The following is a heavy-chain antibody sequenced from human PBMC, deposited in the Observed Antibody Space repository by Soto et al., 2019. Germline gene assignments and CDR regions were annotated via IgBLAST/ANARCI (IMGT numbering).Heavy chain of an antibody. V-gene: IGHV4-39*07. CDR2: VYYSGST. CDR3: AIGALDYYYYYMYV. J-gene: IGHJ6*03. CDR1: GGSISSSSYY. Sequence: SETLSLTCTVSGGSISSSSYYWGWVRQPPGKGLEWIGSVYYSGSTYYNPSLKSRVTISVDKSKNQFSLKLSSVTAADTAVYYCAIGALDYYYYYMYVCGKGTTVTVSS.